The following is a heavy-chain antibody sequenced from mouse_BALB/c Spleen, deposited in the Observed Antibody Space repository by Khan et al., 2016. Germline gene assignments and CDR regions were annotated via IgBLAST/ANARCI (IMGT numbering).Heavy chain of an antibody. J-gene: IGHJ2*01. CDR2: INPDSSTI. CDR1: GFDFSRYW. CDR3: ARLHYDGYMNY. Sequence: EVKLLESGGGLVQPGGSLKLSCAASGFDFSRYWMSWVRQAPGKGLEWIGEINPDSSTINYTPSLKDKFIISRDNAKNTLYLQMSKVISEDTALYYCARLHYDGYMNYWGQGTTLTVSS. V-gene: IGHV4-1*02. D-gene: IGHD1-2*01.